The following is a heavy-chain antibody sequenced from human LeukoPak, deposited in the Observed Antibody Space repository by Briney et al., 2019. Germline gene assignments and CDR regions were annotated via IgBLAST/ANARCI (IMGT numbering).Heavy chain of an antibody. D-gene: IGHD3-22*01. V-gene: IGHV4-34*01. CDR2: INHSGST. CDR3: ARGRRNITMIVVRTDFQH. J-gene: IGHJ1*01. Sequence: PSETLSLTCAVYGGSFSGYYWSWIHQPPGKGLEWIGEINHSGSTNYNPSLKSRVTISVDTSKNQFSLKLSSVTAADTAVYYCARGRRNITMIVVRTDFQHWGQGTLVTVSS. CDR1: GGSFSGYY.